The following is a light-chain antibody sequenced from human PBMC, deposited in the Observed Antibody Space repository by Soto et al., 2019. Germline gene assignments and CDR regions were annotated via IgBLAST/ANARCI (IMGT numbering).Light chain of an antibody. J-gene: IGLJ3*02. CDR1: SGHSSYI. Sequence: QPVLTQSSSASASLGSSVKLTCTLSSGHSSYIIAWHQQQPGKAPRYLMKLEGSGSYNKGSGVHDRFSGSSSEADRYLTISNLQFEDEADYYCETWDSNTHTVFGGGTKLTVL. V-gene: IGLV4-60*02. CDR2: LEGSGSY. CDR3: ETWDSNTHTV.